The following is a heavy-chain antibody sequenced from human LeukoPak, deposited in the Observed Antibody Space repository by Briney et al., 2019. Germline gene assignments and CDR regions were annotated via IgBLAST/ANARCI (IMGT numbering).Heavy chain of an antibody. CDR3: ARHYDSRSGG. Sequence: ASETLSLTCTVSGGSISSSPYYWGWIRQPPGKGLEWIGEINHSGSTNYNPSLKSRVTISVDTSKNQFSLKLSSVTAADTAVYYCARHYDSRSGGWGQGTMVTVSS. CDR2: INHSGST. V-gene: IGHV4-39*01. J-gene: IGHJ3*01. D-gene: IGHD3-22*01. CDR1: GGSISSSPYY.